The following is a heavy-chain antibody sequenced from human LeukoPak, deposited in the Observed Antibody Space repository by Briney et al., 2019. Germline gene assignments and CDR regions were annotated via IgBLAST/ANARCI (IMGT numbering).Heavy chain of an antibody. D-gene: IGHD3-10*01. J-gene: IGHJ5*02. CDR1: GYFFSGYH. CDR2: IYIDSGDT. V-gene: IGHV1-2*02. Sequence: ASVKVSCKASGYFFSGYHVHWVRQAPGQGLDWMGRIYIDSGDTNYAQKFQGRVTMTRDTSISTAYMELSSLTPDDTAVYYCAGLGSTMEGRIDPWGQGTPVTVSS. CDR3: AGLGSTMEGRIDP.